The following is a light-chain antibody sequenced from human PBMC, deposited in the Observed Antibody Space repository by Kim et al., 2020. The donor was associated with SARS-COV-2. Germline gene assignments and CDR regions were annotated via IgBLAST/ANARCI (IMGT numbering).Light chain of an antibody. Sequence: KTVTISGTCSWGSLADNYVHWYQLRPGSVPTIVIYEDNQRPSGVPDRFSGSIDASSNSASLTISGLQTEDEADYYCQSSDRNSHVLFGGGTQLTVL. CDR3: QSSDRNSHVL. J-gene: IGLJ3*02. CDR2: EDN. CDR1: WGSLADNY. V-gene: IGLV6-57*02.